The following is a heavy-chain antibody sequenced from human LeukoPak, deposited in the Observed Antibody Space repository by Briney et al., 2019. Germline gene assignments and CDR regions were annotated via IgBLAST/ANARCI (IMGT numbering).Heavy chain of an antibody. CDR2: IYSSGST. J-gene: IGHJ5*02. CDR1: GGPISNYY. Sequence: SETLSLTCTVSGGPISNYYWSWIRQPPGKGLEWIGYIYSSGSTSYNPSLQSRITISVDTSRNQFSLKLNSVTAADTAVYYCARRSTSSWHRFDPWGQEPWSPSPQ. D-gene: IGHD6-13*01. CDR3: ARRSTSSWHRFDP. V-gene: IGHV4-4*09.